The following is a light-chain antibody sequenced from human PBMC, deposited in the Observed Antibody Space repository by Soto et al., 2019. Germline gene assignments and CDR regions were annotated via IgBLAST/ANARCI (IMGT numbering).Light chain of an antibody. V-gene: IGLV1-51*02. J-gene: IGLJ1*01. CDR3: GTWDSSLSAFYV. Sequence: QSALTQPPSVSAAPGQRVTISCSGGSSNIGNNYVSWYRQLPGTAPKLLIYENNKRPSGIPDRFSGSKSGTSATLGITGLQTGDEADYYCGTWDSSLSAFYVFGTGTKLTVL. CDR1: SSNIGNNY. CDR2: ENN.